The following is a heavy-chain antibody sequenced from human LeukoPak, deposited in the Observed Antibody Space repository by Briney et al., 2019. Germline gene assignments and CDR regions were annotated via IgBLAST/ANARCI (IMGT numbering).Heavy chain of an antibody. CDR2: IKQDGSEK. Sequence: GGSLRLSCAASGFAFSSYAMSWVRQAPGKGLEWVANIKQDGSEKYYVDSVKGRFTISRDNAKNSLYLQMNSLRAEDTAAYYCARSYDFWSGYLVRETRTFDYWGQGTLVTVSS. D-gene: IGHD3-3*01. CDR1: GFAFSSYA. CDR3: ARSYDFWSGYLVRETRTFDY. J-gene: IGHJ4*02. V-gene: IGHV3-7*01.